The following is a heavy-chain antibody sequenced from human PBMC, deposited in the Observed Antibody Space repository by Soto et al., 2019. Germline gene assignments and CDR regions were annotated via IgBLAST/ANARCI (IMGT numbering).Heavy chain of an antibody. Sequence: QVQLVQSGAEVKKPGASVKVSCKASGYTFTSYDINWVRQATGQGLEWMGWMNSNSGNTGYAQKSQGRVTMTRNTSIRTAYMELSSLRSEDTAVYYCARGSQWFAVTTDWGQGTLVSVSS. CDR2: MNSNSGNT. V-gene: IGHV1-8*01. CDR1: GYTFTSYD. CDR3: ARGSQWFAVTTD. D-gene: IGHD4-17*01. J-gene: IGHJ4*02.